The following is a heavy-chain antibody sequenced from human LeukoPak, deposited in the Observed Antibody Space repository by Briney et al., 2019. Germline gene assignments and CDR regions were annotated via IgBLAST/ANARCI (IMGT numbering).Heavy chain of an antibody. D-gene: IGHD6-13*01. V-gene: IGHV3-30*02. Sequence: GGSLRLSCAASGFTFSSYGMHWVRQAPGKGLEWVAFIRYDGTNKYYADSVKGRFTISRDNSKNTLYLQMNSLRAEDTAVYYCASLQLVLPGWFDPWGQGTLVTVSS. CDR3: ASLQLVLPGWFDP. J-gene: IGHJ5*02. CDR2: IRYDGTNK. CDR1: GFTFSSYG.